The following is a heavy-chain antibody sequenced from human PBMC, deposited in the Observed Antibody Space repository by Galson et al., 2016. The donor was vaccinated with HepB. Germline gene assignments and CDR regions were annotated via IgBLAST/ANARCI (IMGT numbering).Heavy chain of an antibody. CDR3: ARSLTGSYGFWGASYDVCAMDV. D-gene: IGHD3-3*01. V-gene: IGHV5-51*01. J-gene: IGHJ6*02. CDR1: GYSFGSYW. Sequence: QSGAEVKKPGESLKISCRGSGYSFGSYWIGWVRQMPGKGLEWMGIIYPGDFDIRYGPSFQSQVTISVDKSISTAYLQWSSLTASDTAIYYCARSLTGSYGFWGASYDVCAMDVWGQGTTVIVS. CDR2: IYPGDFDI.